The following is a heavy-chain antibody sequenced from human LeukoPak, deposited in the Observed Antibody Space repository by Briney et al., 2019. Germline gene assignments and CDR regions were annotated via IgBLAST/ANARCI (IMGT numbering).Heavy chain of an antibody. V-gene: IGHV1-58*02. J-gene: IGHJ4*02. CDR1: GFTLTSSA. Sequence: ASVKVSCKASGFTLTSSAMQWVRQARGQRLEWIGWIVVGSGNTNYAQKFQERVTITRDMSTSIAYMELSSLRSEDTAVYYCAADYCSGGSCFSDYWGQGTLVTVSS. CDR3: AADYCSGGSCFSDY. CDR2: IVVGSGNT. D-gene: IGHD2-15*01.